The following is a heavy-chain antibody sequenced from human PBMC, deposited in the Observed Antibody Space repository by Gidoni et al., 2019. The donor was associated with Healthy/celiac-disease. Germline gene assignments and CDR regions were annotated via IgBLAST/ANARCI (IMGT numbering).Heavy chain of an antibody. V-gene: IGHV5-10-1*03. CDR2: IDPSDSYI. CDR1: GYSSTNYW. Sequence: EVQLVQSGAEVKKPGESLRISCKGSGYSSTNYWISWVRQMPGKGLEWMGRIDPSDSYINYSPSFQGHVTISADKSISTAYLQWSSLKASDTAMYYCARVARPTYYYGSGSYRVHFDYWGQGTLVTVSS. J-gene: IGHJ4*02. CDR3: ARVARPTYYYGSGSYRVHFDY. D-gene: IGHD3-10*01.